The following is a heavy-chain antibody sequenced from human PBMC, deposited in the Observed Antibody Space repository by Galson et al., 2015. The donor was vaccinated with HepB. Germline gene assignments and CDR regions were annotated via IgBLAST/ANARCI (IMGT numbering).Heavy chain of an antibody. CDR2: IIPIFGTA. CDR1: GGTFSSYA. D-gene: IGHD2-2*01. Sequence: SVKVSCKASGGTFSSYAISWVRQAPGQGLEWMGGIIPIFGTANYAQKFQGRVTITADESTSTAYMGLSSLRSEDTAVYYCAETHNRYCSSTSCYEGPFDYWGQGTLVTVS. V-gene: IGHV1-69*13. J-gene: IGHJ4*02. CDR3: AETHNRYCSSTSCYEGPFDY.